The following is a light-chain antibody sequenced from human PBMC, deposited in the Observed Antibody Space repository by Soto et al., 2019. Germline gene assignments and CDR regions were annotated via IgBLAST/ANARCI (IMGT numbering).Light chain of an antibody. Sequence: IVMTQSPATLSVSPGERVTLSCRASQSVSSNLAWYQQKPGQSPRLLMYGASTRATGIPARFSGSGSGTEFTLTVSSLQSEDFAVYYCQQRSNWPPLISFGQGTRLEIK. CDR2: GAS. J-gene: IGKJ5*01. CDR3: QQRSNWPPLIS. CDR1: QSVSSN. V-gene: IGKV3-15*01.